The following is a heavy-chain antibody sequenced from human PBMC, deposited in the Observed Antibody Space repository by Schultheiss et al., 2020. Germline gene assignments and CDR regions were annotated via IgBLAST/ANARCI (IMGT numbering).Heavy chain of an antibody. D-gene: IGHD6-13*01. Sequence: SATLSLTCTVSGGSISNDDYYWNWIRQHPGKGLEWIGYIYYSGSTYYNPSLKSRVTMSVDTSKNQFSLKLSSVTAADTAVYYCARGRGYGSPPDYWGQGTLVTGSS. CDR2: IYYSGST. V-gene: IGHV4-31*03. CDR1: GGSISNDDYY. CDR3: ARGRGYGSPPDY. J-gene: IGHJ4*02.